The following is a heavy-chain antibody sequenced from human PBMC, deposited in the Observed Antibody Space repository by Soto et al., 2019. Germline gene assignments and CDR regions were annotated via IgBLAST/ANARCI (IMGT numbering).Heavy chain of an antibody. CDR3: ARIDARYDSSGYPFDY. Sequence: SGPTLVNPTQTLTLTCTFSGFSLSTSGMCVSWIRQPPGKALEWLALIDWDDDKYYSTSLKTRLTISKDTSKNQVVLTMTNMDPVDTATYYCARIDARYDSSGYPFDYWGQGTLVTVPS. CDR1: GFSLSTSGMC. J-gene: IGHJ4*02. V-gene: IGHV2-70*01. D-gene: IGHD3-22*01. CDR2: IDWDDDK.